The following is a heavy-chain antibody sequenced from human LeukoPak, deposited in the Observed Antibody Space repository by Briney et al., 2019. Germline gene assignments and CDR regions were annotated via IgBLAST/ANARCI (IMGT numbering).Heavy chain of an antibody. Sequence: GGSLRLSCAASGFTFDDYTMHWVRQAPGKGLEWVSLISWDGGSTYYADSVKGRFTISRDNSKNSLYLQMNSLRTEDTALYYCAKDPFRGSGMGYHYYYMDVWGKGTTVTVSS. D-gene: IGHD1-26*01. CDR3: AKDPFRGSGMGYHYYYMDV. V-gene: IGHV3-43*01. CDR2: ISWDGGST. CDR1: GFTFDDYT. J-gene: IGHJ6*03.